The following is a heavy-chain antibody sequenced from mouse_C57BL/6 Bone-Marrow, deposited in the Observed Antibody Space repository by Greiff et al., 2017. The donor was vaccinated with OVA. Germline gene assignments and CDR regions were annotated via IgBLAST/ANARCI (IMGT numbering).Heavy chain of an antibody. D-gene: IGHD2-14*01. J-gene: IGHJ4*01. Sequence: QVQLQQSGAELARPGASVKLSCKASGYTFTSYGISWVKQRTGQGLEWNGEIYPRSGNTYYNEKFKGKATLTADKSSSTAYVELRSITSEDYAVYFCARRVQQDYYAMDYWGQGTSVTVSS. V-gene: IGHV1-81*01. CDR1: GYTFTSYG. CDR2: IYPRSGNT. CDR3: ARRVQQDYYAMDY.